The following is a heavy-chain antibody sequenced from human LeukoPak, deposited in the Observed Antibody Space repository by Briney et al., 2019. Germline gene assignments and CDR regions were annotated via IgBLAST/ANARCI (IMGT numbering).Heavy chain of an antibody. D-gene: IGHD2-21*01. Sequence: GGSLRLSCAASGFTFSSYSMNWVRQAPGKGLEWVSYISSSSSTIYYADSVKGRFTISRDNAKNSLYLQMNSLRAEDTAVYYCARDAGGCGGDCPSFDYWGQGTLVTVPS. V-gene: IGHV3-48*01. CDR2: ISSSSSTI. J-gene: IGHJ4*02. CDR1: GFTFSSYS. CDR3: ARDAGGCGGDCPSFDY.